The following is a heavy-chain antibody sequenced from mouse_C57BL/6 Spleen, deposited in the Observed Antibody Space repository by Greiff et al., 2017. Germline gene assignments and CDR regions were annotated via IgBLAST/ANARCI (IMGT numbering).Heavy chain of an antibody. CDR3: ARNPFNSPYYFDY. D-gene: IGHD2-12*01. J-gene: IGHJ2*01. Sequence: VQLKQSVAELVRPGASVKLSCTASGFNIKNTYMHWVKQRPEQGLEWIGRIDPANGNTKYAPKFQGKATITADTSSNTAYLQLSSLTSEDSSIYYCARNPFNSPYYFDYWGQGTTLTVSS. CDR2: IDPANGNT. V-gene: IGHV14-3*01. CDR1: GFNIKNTY.